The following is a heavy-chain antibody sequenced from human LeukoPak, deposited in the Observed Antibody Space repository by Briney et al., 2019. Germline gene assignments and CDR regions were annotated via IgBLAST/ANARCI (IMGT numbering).Heavy chain of an antibody. CDR1: GFTFNGYA. CDR2: IWHDGNNK. J-gene: IGHJ4*02. Sequence: GRSLRLSCAASGFTFNGYAMHWVRQAPGKGLEWVAVIWHDGNNKYYADSVMGRFTISRDNSKNTVYLQMNSLRAEDTAVYYCARDWMGSTRLAGDYWGQGTLVTVSS. V-gene: IGHV3-33*01. D-gene: IGHD2/OR15-2a*01. CDR3: ARDWMGSTRLAGDY.